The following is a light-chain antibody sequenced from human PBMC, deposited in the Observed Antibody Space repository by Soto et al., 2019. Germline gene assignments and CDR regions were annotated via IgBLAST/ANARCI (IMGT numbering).Light chain of an antibody. CDR2: DVS. CDR1: SSDVGGYNY. Sequence: QSALTQPRSVSGSPGQSVTISCTGTSSDVGGYNYVSWYQQHPDKAPKVMIYDVSKRPSGVPDRFSGSKSGNTASLTISGIQAEDEADYYCCSYAGSYTWVFGGGTKLTVL. J-gene: IGLJ3*02. CDR3: CSYAGSYTWV. V-gene: IGLV2-11*01.